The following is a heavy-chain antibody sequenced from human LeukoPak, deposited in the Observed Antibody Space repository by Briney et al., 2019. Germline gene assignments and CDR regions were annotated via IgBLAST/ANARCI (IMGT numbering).Heavy chain of an antibody. CDR3: ARTRNSDLGRTYYDFWSGYYYYYSGMDV. J-gene: IGHJ6*02. CDR2: MNPNSGNT. CDR1: GYTFTSCD. V-gene: IGHV1-8*01. Sequence: ASVKVSCKASGYTFTSCDINWVRQATGQGLEWMGWMNPNSGNTGYAQKFQGRVTMTRNTSISTAYMELSSLRSEDTAVYYCARTRNSDLGRTYYDFWSGYYYYYSGMDVWGQGTTVTVSS. D-gene: IGHD3-3*01.